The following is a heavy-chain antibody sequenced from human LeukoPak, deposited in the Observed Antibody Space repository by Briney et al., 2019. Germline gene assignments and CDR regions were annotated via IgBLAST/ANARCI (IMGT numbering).Heavy chain of an antibody. CDR1: GFTLSSYS. D-gene: IGHD2-2*02. Sequence: GGSLRLSCAASGFTLSSYSMNWVRQAPGKGLEWVSSISSSSSYIYYADSVKGRFTISRDNAKNSLYLQMNSLRAEDTAVYYCARTVVPAAISEYYFDYWGQGTLVTVSS. CDR3: ARTVVPAAISEYYFDY. J-gene: IGHJ4*02. V-gene: IGHV3-21*01. CDR2: ISSSSSYI.